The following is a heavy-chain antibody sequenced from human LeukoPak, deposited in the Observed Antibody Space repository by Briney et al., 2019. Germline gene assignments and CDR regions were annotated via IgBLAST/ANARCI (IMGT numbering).Heavy chain of an antibody. CDR2: ISGSGGST. D-gene: IGHD2-8*01. J-gene: IGHJ4*02. V-gene: IGHV3-23*01. CDR3: AKGLWVYGRGLYFDY. CDR1: GFTFSSYA. Sequence: GGSLRLSCAASGFTFSSYAMSWVRQAPGKGLEWVSAISGSGGSTYYADFVKGRFTISRDNSKNTLYLQMNSLRAEDTAVYYCAKGLWVYGRGLYFDYWGQGTLVTVSS.